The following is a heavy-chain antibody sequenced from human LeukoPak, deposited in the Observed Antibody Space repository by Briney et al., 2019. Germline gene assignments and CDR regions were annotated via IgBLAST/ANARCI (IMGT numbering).Heavy chain of an antibody. CDR1: GFAFSSYN. Sequence: GGSLRLSCAASGFAFSSYNMNWVHQAPGKGLEWISYIGSSGSPTHYADSVGGRFTISRDNAKNSLYLQMNSLRDEDTAVYFCARRPYSDTSGRLSDVWGQGTTVTVSS. D-gene: IGHD3-22*01. CDR2: IGSSGSPT. CDR3: ARRPYSDTSGRLSDV. J-gene: IGHJ6*02. V-gene: IGHV3-48*02.